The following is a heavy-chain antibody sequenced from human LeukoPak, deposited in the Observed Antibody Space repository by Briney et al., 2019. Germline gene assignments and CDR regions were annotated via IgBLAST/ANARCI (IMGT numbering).Heavy chain of an antibody. V-gene: IGHV4-39*01. D-gene: IGHD3-10*01. J-gene: IGHJ6*02. CDR1: GGSISSSSYY. CDR2: IYYSGST. Sequence: SETLSLTCTVSGGSISSSSYYWGWIRQPPGKGLEWIGSIYYSGSTYYNPSLKSRVTIAVDTSKNQFSLKLSSVTAADTAVYYCARHGGYYYYYGMDVWGQGTTVTVSS. CDR3: ARHGGYYYYYGMDV.